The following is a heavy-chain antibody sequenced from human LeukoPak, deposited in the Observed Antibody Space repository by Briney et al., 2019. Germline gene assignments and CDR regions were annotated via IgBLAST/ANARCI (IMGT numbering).Heavy chain of an antibody. D-gene: IGHD6-13*01. CDR3: VRASFPLAAAAHWLGQNNFDY. Sequence: ASVKVSCKASGYIFTSYAMNWVRQAPGQGLEWMGWINTNTGSPTYAQGFTGRFVLSLDSSVSTAYLQISSLKAEDTAVYYCVRASFPLAAAAHWLGQNNFDYWGQGTLVTVSS. CDR2: INTNTGSP. J-gene: IGHJ4*02. CDR1: GYIFTSYA. V-gene: IGHV7-4-1*02.